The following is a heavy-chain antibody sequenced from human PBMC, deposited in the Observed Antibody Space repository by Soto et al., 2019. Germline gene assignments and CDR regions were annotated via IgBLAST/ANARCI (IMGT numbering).Heavy chain of an antibody. D-gene: IGHD3-22*01. CDR1: GFTFSSYG. CDR2: IWYDGSTK. J-gene: IGHJ4*02. CDR3: AREGDHSGYFANY. Sequence: QVQLVESGGGVVQPGRSLRLSCASYGFTFSSYGMHWVRQAPGKGLEWVAVIWYDGSTKHYADSVKGRFTISRDNSKTTLYLQMNSLRAEDTAVYYCAREGDHSGYFANYWGQGTLVTVSS. V-gene: IGHV3-33*01.